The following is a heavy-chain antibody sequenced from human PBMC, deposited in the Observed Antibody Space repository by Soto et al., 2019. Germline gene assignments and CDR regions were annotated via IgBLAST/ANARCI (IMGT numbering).Heavy chain of an antibody. CDR3: ARAMGLGDDDYSNYYYYGMDV. CDR2: IGTAGDT. CDR1: GFTFSSYD. Sequence: GGSLRLSCAASGFTFSSYDMHWVRQATGKGLEWVSAIGTAGDTYYPGSVKGRFTISRENAKNSLYLQMNSLRAGDTAVYYCARAMGLGDDDYSNYYYYGMDVWGQGTTVTVSS. V-gene: IGHV3-13*01. D-gene: IGHD4-4*01. J-gene: IGHJ6*02.